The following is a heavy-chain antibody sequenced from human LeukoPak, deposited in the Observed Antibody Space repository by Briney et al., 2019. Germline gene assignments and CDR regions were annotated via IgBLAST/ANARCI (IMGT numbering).Heavy chain of an antibody. Sequence: PSETLSLTCTASGVSISSYYWSWIRQPPGKGLEWIGYIYSSGSTKYNPSLKSRVTISVDTSKSQFSLKLSSVTAADTAVYYCARATYSSGWPESWGQGTLVTVSS. V-gene: IGHV4-59*01. CDR3: ARATYSSGWPES. CDR1: GVSISSYY. D-gene: IGHD6-19*01. J-gene: IGHJ5*02. CDR2: IYSSGST.